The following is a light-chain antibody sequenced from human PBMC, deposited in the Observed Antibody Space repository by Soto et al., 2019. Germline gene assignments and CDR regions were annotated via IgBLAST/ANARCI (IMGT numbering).Light chain of an antibody. V-gene: IGLV1-40*01. CDR2: GNN. CDR1: SSNIASNT. J-gene: IGLJ7*01. CDR3: QSYDSRLRASV. Sequence: QSVLTQPPSASGTPGQRVTVSCSGSSSNIASNTVNWYQQLPGTAPTLLIYGNNNRPSGVPDRFSGSKSGTSASLAITGLQAEDEADYYCQSYDSRLRASVFGGGTQLTVL.